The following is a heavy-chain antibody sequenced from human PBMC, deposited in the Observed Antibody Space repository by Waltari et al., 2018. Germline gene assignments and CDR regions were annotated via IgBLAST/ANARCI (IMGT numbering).Heavy chain of an antibody. D-gene: IGHD2-2*01. CDR3: ASGVAYCSSTSCYEADGDNWFDP. V-gene: IGHV4-38-2*01. CDR2: IYHSGST. J-gene: IGHJ5*02. Sequence: WIGSIYHSGSTYYNPSLKSRVTISVDTSKNQFSLKLSSVTAADTAVYYCASGVAYCSSTSCYEADGDNWFDPWGQGTLVTVSS.